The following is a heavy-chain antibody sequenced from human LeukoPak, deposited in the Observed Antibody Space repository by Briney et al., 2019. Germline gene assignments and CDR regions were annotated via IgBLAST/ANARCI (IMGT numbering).Heavy chain of an antibody. CDR2: INPNSGGT. CDR3: ARGSYGDFYYFDY. J-gene: IGHJ4*02. D-gene: IGHD4-17*01. Sequence: GASVKVSCKASGYTFTSYGISWVRQAPGQGLEWMGWINPNSGGTNYAQKFQGRVTMTRDTSISTAYMELSRLRSDDTAVYYCARGSYGDFYYFDYWGQGTLVTVSS. V-gene: IGHV1-2*02. CDR1: GYTFTSYG.